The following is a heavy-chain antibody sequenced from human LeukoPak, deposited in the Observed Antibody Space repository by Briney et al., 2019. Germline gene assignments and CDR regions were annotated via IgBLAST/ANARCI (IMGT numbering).Heavy chain of an antibody. Sequence: SQTLSLTCAVSGGSISSGGYSWSWIRQPPGKGLEWIGYIYHSGSTYYNPSLKSRDTISVDRSENQFSLKLSSVTAADTAVYYCASIPLYYGSGSYPDYWGQGTLVTVSS. CDR3: ASIPLYYGSGSYPDY. CDR2: IYHSGST. V-gene: IGHV4-30-2*01. D-gene: IGHD3-10*01. CDR1: GGSISSGGYS. J-gene: IGHJ4*02.